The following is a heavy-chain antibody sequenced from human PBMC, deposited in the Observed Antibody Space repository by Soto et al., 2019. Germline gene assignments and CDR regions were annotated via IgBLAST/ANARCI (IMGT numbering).Heavy chain of an antibody. J-gene: IGHJ4*02. V-gene: IGHV4-34*01. CDR3: ARGRKVVFGIRSGGAAAGPYYYDF. CDR1: DGFFSGYS. CDR2: SHHSGST. Sequence: SETLGLTGAVDDGFFSGYSWSWIRQPPGKGLEWIGESHHSGSTNDNPSLTSRVTISVDTSKNQFSLKLSSVTAADTAVYYCARGRKVVFGIRSGGAAAGPYYYDFWGQGTLVTVSS. D-gene: IGHD6-13*01.